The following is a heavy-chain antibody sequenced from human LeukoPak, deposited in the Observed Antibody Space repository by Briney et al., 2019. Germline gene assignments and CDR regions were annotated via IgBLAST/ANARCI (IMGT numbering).Heavy chain of an antibody. V-gene: IGHV4-59*01. CDR1: GGSISSYY. CDR2: IYYSGST. J-gene: IGHJ4*02. CDR3: ARGGTSPPGVDDYYDNSGYAPFDY. Sequence: SETLSLTCTVSGGSISSYYWSWIRQPPGKGLEWIGYIYYSGSTNYNPSLKSRVTISVDTSKNQFSLKLSSVTAADTAVYYCARGGTSPPGVDDYYDNSGYAPFDYWGQGTLVTVSS. D-gene: IGHD3-22*01.